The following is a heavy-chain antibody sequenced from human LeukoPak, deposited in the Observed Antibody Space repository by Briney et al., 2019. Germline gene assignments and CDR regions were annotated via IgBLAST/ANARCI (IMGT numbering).Heavy chain of an antibody. CDR1: GFIVSSNY. J-gene: IGHJ4*02. V-gene: IGHV3-53*01. Sequence: GGSLRLSCAASGFIVSSNYMSWVRQAPGKGLEWVSVMYGGGTTYYADSVKGRFTISRDNSKNTLYLQMNSLRAEDTAVYYCARGKSSGYYHGDDPYVDYWGQGTLVTVSS. CDR2: MYGGGTT. D-gene: IGHD3-22*01. CDR3: ARGKSSGYYHGDDPYVDY.